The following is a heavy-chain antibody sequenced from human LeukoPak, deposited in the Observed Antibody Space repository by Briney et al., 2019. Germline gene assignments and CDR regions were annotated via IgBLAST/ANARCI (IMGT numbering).Heavy chain of an antibody. D-gene: IGHD7-27*01. CDR1: GYTFTNYY. CDR3: ARGPPNWGYDY. V-gene: IGHV1-46*01. Sequence: ASVKVSCKASGYTFTNYYMHWVRQAPGQALEWMGIINPTGGETTYAQKFQGRVTMTRDTSTSTVYMELSSLRSEDTAVYYCARGPPNWGYDYWGPGTLVTVSS. CDR2: INPTGGET. J-gene: IGHJ4*02.